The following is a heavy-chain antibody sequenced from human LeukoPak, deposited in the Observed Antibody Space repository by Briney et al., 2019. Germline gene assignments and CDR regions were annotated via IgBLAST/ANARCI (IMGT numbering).Heavy chain of an antibody. Sequence: GGSLRLSCAASGFTFCSDGMHGVRQAPGKGLEWVAFIRSDGNNEFYADSLKGRFTVSRDNSRNNVYLQMNSLGVEDTAVYYCARDTGDYYDSSGYYNAGWFDPWGQGTLVTVSS. V-gene: IGHV3-30*02. CDR3: ARDTGDYYDSSGYYNAGWFDP. D-gene: IGHD3-22*01. CDR1: GFTFCSDG. J-gene: IGHJ5*02. CDR2: IRSDGNNE.